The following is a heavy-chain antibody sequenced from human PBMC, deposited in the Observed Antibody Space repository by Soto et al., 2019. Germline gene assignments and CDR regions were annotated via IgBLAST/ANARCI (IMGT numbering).Heavy chain of an antibody. V-gene: IGHV1-3*01. Sequence: GASVKVSCKASGYTFTSYAMLWVRQAPGQRLEWMGWINAGNGNTKYSQKFQGRVTITRDTSASTAYMELSSLRSEDTAVYYCARGGAIAVAAVDYWGQGTLVTVS. CDR2: INAGNGNT. D-gene: IGHD6-19*01. J-gene: IGHJ4*02. CDR1: GYTFTSYA. CDR3: ARGGAIAVAAVDY.